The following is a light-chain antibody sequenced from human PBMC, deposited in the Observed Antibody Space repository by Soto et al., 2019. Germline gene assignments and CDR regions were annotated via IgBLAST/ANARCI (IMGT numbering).Light chain of an antibody. J-gene: IGLJ1*01. Sequence: QSVLTQPPSASGTPGQRVTISCSGSSSNIGSNTVNWYQQLPGTAPKLLIYSNNQRPSGVPDRFSGSKSGTSASLAISGLQSEDEADYYCEAWDESLNGLYVFGTGTKATVL. CDR3: EAWDESLNGLYV. V-gene: IGLV1-44*01. CDR2: SNN. CDR1: SSNIGSNT.